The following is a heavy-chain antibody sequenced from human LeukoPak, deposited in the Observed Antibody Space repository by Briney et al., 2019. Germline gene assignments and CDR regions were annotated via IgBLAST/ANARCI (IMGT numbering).Heavy chain of an antibody. CDR2: IYYSGST. J-gene: IGHJ4*02. CDR3: ARQRGYYGSGSYLGRFPPTVGFDY. V-gene: IGHV4-39*01. D-gene: IGHD3-10*01. CDR1: GGSISSSSYY. Sequence: PSETLSLTCTVSGGSISSSSYYWGWIRQPPGKGLEWIGSIYYSGSTYYNPSLKSRVTISVDTSKNQFSLKLSSVTAADTAVYYCARQRGYYGSGSYLGRFPPTVGFDYWGQGTLVTVSS.